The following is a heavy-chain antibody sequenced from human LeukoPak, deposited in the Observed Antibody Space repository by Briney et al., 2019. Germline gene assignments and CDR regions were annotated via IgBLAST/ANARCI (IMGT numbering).Heavy chain of an antibody. J-gene: IGHJ5*02. Sequence: ASVKVSCKASGGTFSSYAISWVRQAPGQGLEWMGWISAYNGNTNYAQKLQGRVTMTTDTSTSTAYIELRSLRSDDTAVYYCARDTAIGRVSHLNHWGQGTLVTVSS. D-gene: IGHD2-15*01. CDR1: GGTFSSYA. CDR3: ARDTAIGRVSHLNH. V-gene: IGHV1-18*01. CDR2: ISAYNGNT.